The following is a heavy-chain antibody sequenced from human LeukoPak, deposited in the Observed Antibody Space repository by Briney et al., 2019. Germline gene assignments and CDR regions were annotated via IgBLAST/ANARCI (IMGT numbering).Heavy chain of an antibody. Sequence: SVKVSCKASGYTFTSYGISWVRQAPGQGLEWMGGIIPTFDIANYAQKFQGRVTISADKSTSTDYMELSSLRSEDTAMYYCARNRRGGDAFDIWGQGTMVTVSS. CDR1: GYTFTSYG. J-gene: IGHJ3*02. CDR2: IIPTFDIA. D-gene: IGHD2/OR15-2a*01. V-gene: IGHV1-69*10. CDR3: ARNRRGGDAFDI.